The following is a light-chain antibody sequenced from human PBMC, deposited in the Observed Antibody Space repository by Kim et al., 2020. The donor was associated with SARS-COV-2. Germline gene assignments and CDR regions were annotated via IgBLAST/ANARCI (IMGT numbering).Light chain of an antibody. J-gene: IGLJ3*02. V-gene: IGLV1-44*01. CDR3: AAWDDGLNSPV. CDR2: RNN. CDR1: SSNIGSNT. Sequence: QSVLTQPHSASGTPGQRVTISCSGSSSNIGSNTVNWYQQLPGTAPALHIYRNNQRPSGVPDRFSGSKSGTSASLAISGLQCENEADYYCAAWDDGLNSPVFGGGTQLTVL.